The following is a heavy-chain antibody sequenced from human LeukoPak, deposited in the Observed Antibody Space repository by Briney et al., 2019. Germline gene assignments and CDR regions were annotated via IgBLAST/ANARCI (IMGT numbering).Heavy chain of an antibody. V-gene: IGHV3-53*01. Sequence: GGSLRLSCAASGFSVSSNYMTWVRQAPGKGPEWVSFIDSGGSTYYADSVKGRFAISGDNSKNTLSLQMNSLRAEDTAIYYCARVSIAAAGHLGDWGQGTLVTVSS. J-gene: IGHJ4*02. CDR3: ARVSIAAAGHLGD. CDR1: GFSVSSNY. CDR2: IDSGGST. D-gene: IGHD6-13*01.